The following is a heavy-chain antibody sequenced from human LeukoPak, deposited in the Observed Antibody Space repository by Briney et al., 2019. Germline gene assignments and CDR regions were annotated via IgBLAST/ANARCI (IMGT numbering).Heavy chain of an antibody. CDR1: GFTFSSYW. CDR2: IKQDGSEK. D-gene: IGHD4/OR15-4a*01. V-gene: IGHV3-7*01. CDR3: AREGALDAFDI. J-gene: IGHJ3*02. Sequence: PGGSPRLSCAASGFTFSSYWMSWVRQAPGKGLEWVANIKQDGSEKYYVDSVKGRFTISRDNAKNSLYLQMNSLRAEDTAVYYCAREGALDAFDIWGQGTMVTVSS.